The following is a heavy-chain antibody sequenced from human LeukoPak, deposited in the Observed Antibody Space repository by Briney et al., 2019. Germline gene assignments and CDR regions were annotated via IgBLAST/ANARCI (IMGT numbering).Heavy chain of an antibody. Sequence: PGGSLRLSCAASGFTFSSYWMNWVRQAPGKRLEWVANIKQDGSEKYYVDSLKGRFTISRDNAKNSLYLQMYSLRVEDTAVYYCVRGQTVMTFDYWGQGTPVTVSS. V-gene: IGHV3-7*01. CDR1: GFTFSSYW. CDR2: IKQDGSEK. J-gene: IGHJ4*02. D-gene: IGHD4-11*01. CDR3: VRGQTVMTFDY.